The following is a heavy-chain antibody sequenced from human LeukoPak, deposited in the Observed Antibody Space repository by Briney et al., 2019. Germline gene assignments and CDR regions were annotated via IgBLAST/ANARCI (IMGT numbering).Heavy chain of an antibody. J-gene: IGHJ5*02. Sequence: PGRSLRLSCAASGITFSSYAMHWVRQAPGKGLEWVAVISYDGSNKYYADSVKGRFTISRDNSKNTLYLQMNSLRAEDTAVYYCARVTAAAAPWGQGTLVTVSS. CDR1: GITFSSYA. D-gene: IGHD6-13*01. CDR3: ARVTAAAAP. V-gene: IGHV3-30*04. CDR2: ISYDGSNK.